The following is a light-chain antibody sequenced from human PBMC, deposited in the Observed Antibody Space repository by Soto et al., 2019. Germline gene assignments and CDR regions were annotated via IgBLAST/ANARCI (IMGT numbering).Light chain of an antibody. CDR2: DVS. CDR1: QSVSTY. CDR3: QHRSGWPPWT. V-gene: IGKV3-11*01. Sequence: EIVLTQSPATLSLSPGERATLSCRASQSVSTYLAWYQQKPGQAPRLLIYDVSDRATGIPARFSGSGSGTNFPLTISGLEPEYFAVYYCQHRSGWPPWTFGQGTKVQI. J-gene: IGKJ1*01.